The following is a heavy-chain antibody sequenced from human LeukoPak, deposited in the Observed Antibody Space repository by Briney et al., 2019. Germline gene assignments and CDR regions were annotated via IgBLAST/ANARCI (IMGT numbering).Heavy chain of an antibody. D-gene: IGHD6-6*01. Sequence: ASVKVSCKASGYTFTGYYMHWVRQAPGQGLEWMGWINPNSGGTNYAQKFQGRVTMTRDTSISTAYMELSRLRSDDTAVYYCARSWQLGEPNWFDPWGQGTLVTVSS. V-gene: IGHV1-2*02. J-gene: IGHJ5*02. CDR1: GYTFTGYY. CDR2: INPNSGGT. CDR3: ARSWQLGEPNWFDP.